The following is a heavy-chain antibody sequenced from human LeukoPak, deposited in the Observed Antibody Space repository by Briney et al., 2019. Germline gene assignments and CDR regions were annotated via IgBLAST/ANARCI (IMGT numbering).Heavy chain of an antibody. J-gene: IGHJ4*02. CDR3: ARDQTAVAGKAVDY. CDR1: GYTFTTYG. CDR2: ISAYNGNA. V-gene: IGHV1-18*01. Sequence: ASVKVSCKVSGYTFTTYGVSWVRQAPGQGLEWMGWISAYNGNANYAQKLQGRVTMTTDTSTSTAYMELRSLRSDDTAVYYCARDQTAVAGKAVDYWGQGTLVTVSS. D-gene: IGHD6-19*01.